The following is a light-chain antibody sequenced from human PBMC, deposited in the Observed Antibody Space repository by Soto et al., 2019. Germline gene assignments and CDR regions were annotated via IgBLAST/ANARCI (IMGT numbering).Light chain of an antibody. V-gene: IGLV1-51*01. CDR1: SSNIGNNY. J-gene: IGLJ3*02. CDR3: GTGDNSLGAGV. CDR2: DNN. Sequence: QSVLTQPPSVSAAPGQRVTISCSGSSSNIGNNYVSWYQQLPGTAPKLLIYDNNKRPSGIPDRFSGSKSGTSATLGITGLQTGDEADYYCGTGDNSLGAGVFGGGTKVTVL.